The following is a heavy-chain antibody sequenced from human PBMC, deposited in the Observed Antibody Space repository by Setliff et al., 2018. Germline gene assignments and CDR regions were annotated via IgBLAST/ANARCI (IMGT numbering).Heavy chain of an antibody. Sequence: LSLTCDIKGGAVSGFYWSWIRQTPGKDLEWIGEVSHNGRVSSSPSLKSRVTISVDRAKNHFSLKLTSVTAADTAMYYCARSRYYDSSGNNYGLDYWGQGTLVTVSS. CDR1: GGAVSGFY. V-gene: IGHV4-34*01. D-gene: IGHD3-22*01. J-gene: IGHJ4*02. CDR2: VSHNGRV. CDR3: ARSRYYDSSGNNYGLDY.